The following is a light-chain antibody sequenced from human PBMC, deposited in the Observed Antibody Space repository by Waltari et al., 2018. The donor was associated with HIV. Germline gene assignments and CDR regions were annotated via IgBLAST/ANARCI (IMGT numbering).Light chain of an antibody. Sequence: QSVLTPPPSASGTPGQGVTISCSGSSSNIGSNYGYWYQQLPGTAPKLLIYRNNQRPSGVPDRFSGSKSGTSASLAISGLRSEDEADYYCAAWDDSLSGLVFGGGTKVTVL. CDR2: RNN. CDR1: SSNIGSNY. J-gene: IGLJ3*02. V-gene: IGLV1-47*01. CDR3: AAWDDSLSGLV.